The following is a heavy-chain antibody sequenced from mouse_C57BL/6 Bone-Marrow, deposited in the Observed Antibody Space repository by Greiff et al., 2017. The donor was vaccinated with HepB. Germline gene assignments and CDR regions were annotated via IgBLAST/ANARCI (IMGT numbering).Heavy chain of an antibody. CDR1: GFTFSDYY. CDR2: ISNGGGST. V-gene: IGHV5-12*01. J-gene: IGHJ4*01. D-gene: IGHD1-1*01. Sequence: EVMLVESGGGLVQPGGSLKLSCAASGFTFSDYYMYWVRQTPEKRLEWVAYISNGGGSTYYPDTVKGRFTISRDNTKNTLYLQMSRLESADTAMYYCANLYYYGSRGYAMDYWGQGNSVTVAS. CDR3: ANLYYYGSRGYAMDY.